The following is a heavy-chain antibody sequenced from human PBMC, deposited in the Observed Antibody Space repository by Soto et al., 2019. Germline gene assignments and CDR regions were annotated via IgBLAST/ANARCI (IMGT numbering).Heavy chain of an antibody. V-gene: IGHV1-3*01. Sequence: GASVKVSCKASGYTFTSYAMHWVRQAPGQRLEWMGWINAGNGNTKYSQKLQGRVTITRDTSASTAYMELSSLRSEYTAVYYCARNPPSLVSMDVWGKGTTVTVSA. CDR2: INAGNGNT. CDR3: ARNPPSLVSMDV. CDR1: GYTFTSYA. D-gene: IGHD3-16*02. J-gene: IGHJ6*04.